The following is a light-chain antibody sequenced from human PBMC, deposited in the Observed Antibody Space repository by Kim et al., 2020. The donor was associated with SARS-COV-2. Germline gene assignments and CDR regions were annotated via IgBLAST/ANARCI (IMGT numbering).Light chain of an antibody. Sequence: QSALTQPASVSGSPGQSITISCTGTSSDVGSYNLVSWYQLHPDKAPKLMIFEVNKRPSGVSNRFSGSKSGNTASLTISGLQAEDEADYYCCSYAGSSSLVFGGGTQLTVL. CDR1: SSDVGSYNL. V-gene: IGLV2-23*02. CDR2: EVN. CDR3: CSYAGSSSLV. J-gene: IGLJ2*01.